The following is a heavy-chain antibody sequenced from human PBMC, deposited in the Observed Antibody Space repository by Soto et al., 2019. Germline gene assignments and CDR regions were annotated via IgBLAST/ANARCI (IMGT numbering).Heavy chain of an antibody. J-gene: IGHJ6*02. Sequence: EVQLVESGGGLVQPGGSLRLSCAASGFTFSSYWMHWVRQAPGKGLVWVSRINSDGSSTSYADSVKGRFTISRDNAKNTLYLQMNSLRAEDTAVYYCASGIHYYGSGSYCSDCYSESYYYYGMDVWGQGTTVTVSS. V-gene: IGHV3-74*01. D-gene: IGHD3-10*01. CDR2: INSDGSST. CDR1: GFTFSSYW. CDR3: ASGIHYYGSGSYCSDCYSESYYYYGMDV.